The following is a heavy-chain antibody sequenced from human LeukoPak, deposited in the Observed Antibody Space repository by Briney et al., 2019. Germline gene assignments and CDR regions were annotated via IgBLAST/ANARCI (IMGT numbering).Heavy chain of an antibody. J-gene: IGHJ4*02. CDR1: GFTFSSYW. D-gene: IGHD3-22*01. Sequence: GGSLRLSCAASGFTFSSYWMSWVRQAPGKGLEWVANIKGDGSEKYYVDSVKGRFSISRDNAKNFLYLQVNSLRADDTAVYYCARGLMIEASIVGDFDYWGQGTLVTVSS. V-gene: IGHV3-7*01. CDR2: IKGDGSEK. CDR3: ARGLMIEASIVGDFDY.